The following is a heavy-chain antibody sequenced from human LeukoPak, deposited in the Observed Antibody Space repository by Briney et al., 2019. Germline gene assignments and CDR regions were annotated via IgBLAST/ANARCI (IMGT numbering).Heavy chain of an antibody. CDR3: AKSRAAGTPPFDY. D-gene: IGHD6-13*01. Sequence: PGGSLRLSCSASGFTFSSYAIHWVRQAPGKGLEYVAGISSNGDNTDFADSAKGRFTISRDNSKSTLFLQMNSLRAEDTAVYYCAKSRAAGTPPFDYWGQGTLVTVSS. V-gene: IGHV3-64*04. CDR2: ISSNGDNT. J-gene: IGHJ4*02. CDR1: GFTFSSYA.